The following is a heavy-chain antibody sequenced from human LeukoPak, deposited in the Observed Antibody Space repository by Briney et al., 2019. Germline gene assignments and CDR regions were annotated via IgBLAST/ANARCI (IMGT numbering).Heavy chain of an antibody. Sequence: PGGSLRLSCAASGFTFSSYGMHWVRQAPGKGLEWVAFIRYDGSNKYYADSVKGRFIISRDNSKNTLYLQMNSLRAEDTAVYYCAKDYYDFWSGYYTAVSYWGQGTLVTVSS. CDR2: IRYDGSNK. CDR1: GFTFSSYG. V-gene: IGHV3-30*02. D-gene: IGHD3-3*01. CDR3: AKDYYDFWSGYYTAVSY. J-gene: IGHJ4*02.